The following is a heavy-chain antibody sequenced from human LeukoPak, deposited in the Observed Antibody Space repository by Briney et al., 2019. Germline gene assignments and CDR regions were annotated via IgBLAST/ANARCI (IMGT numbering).Heavy chain of an antibody. CDR1: GGSISSYY. Sequence: SETLSLTCTVSGGSISSYYWSWIRQPPGKGLEWIGYIYYSGSTNYNPSLKSRVTISVDTSKNQFSLKLSSVTAADTAVYYFARANPNYYGSGSYYKEAFDIWGQGTMVTVPS. J-gene: IGHJ3*02. CDR2: IYYSGST. D-gene: IGHD3-10*01. V-gene: IGHV4-59*01. CDR3: ARANPNYYGSGSYYKEAFDI.